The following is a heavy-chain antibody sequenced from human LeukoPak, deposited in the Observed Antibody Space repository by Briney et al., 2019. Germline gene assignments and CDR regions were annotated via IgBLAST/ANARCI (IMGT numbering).Heavy chain of an antibody. CDR1: GGSISSYY. CDR2: IYYSGST. D-gene: IGHD3-22*01. J-gene: IGHJ4*02. V-gene: IGHV4-59*08. CDR3: ARRGYYYDSSHYYYLDY. Sequence: PSETLSLTCTVSGGSISSYYWSWIRQPPGKGLEWIGYIYYSGSTNDNPSLKSRVTTSVDTSKNQFSLKLSSVTAADTAVYYCARRGYYYDSSHYYYLDYWGQGTLVAVSS.